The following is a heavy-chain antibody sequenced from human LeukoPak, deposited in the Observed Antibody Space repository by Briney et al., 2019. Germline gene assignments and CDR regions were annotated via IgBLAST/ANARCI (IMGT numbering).Heavy chain of an antibody. CDR1: GYTFTSYG. V-gene: IGHV1-18*01. CDR3: AGGRWLHQKGGYFDY. D-gene: IGHD5-24*01. J-gene: IGHJ4*02. Sequence: GASVKVSCKASGYTFTSYGISWVRQAPGQGLEWMGWISAYNGNTNYAQKLQGRVTMTTDTSTSTAYMELRSLRSDDTAVYYCAGGRWLHQKGGYFDYWGQGTLVTVSS. CDR2: ISAYNGNT.